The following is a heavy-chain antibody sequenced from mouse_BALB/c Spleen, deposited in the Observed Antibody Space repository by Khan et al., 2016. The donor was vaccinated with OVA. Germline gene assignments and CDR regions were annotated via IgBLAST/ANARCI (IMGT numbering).Heavy chain of an antibody. Sequence: EVELVESGGGLVKPGGSLKLSCAASGFTFSNYAMSWVRQTPEKRLEWVASISSGGNTYYPDSVKGRFTISRDNARNILYLQMSRLRSEDTAMYYCARDYGFTYWGQGTLVTVSA. CDR2: ISSGGNT. J-gene: IGHJ3*01. V-gene: IGHV5-6-5*01. CDR3: ARDYGFTY. CDR1: GFTFSNYA.